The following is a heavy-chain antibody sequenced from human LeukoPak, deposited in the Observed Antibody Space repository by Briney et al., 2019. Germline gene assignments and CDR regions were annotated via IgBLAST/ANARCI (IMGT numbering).Heavy chain of an antibody. Sequence: ASVKVSCKASGYTFTSYAMHWVRQAPGQRLEWMGWINAGNGNTKYSQKFQGRVTITRDTSASTAYMELSSLRSEDTAVYYCARGVHRAAAEYNWFDPWGQGTLVTVSS. V-gene: IGHV1-3*01. CDR2: INAGNGNT. D-gene: IGHD6-13*01. CDR3: ARGVHRAAAEYNWFDP. CDR1: GYTFTSYA. J-gene: IGHJ5*02.